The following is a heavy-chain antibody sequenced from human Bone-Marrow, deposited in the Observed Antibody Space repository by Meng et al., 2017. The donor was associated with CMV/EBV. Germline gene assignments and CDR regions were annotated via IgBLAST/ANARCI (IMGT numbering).Heavy chain of an antibody. Sequence: ETLSLTCAASGFTFSNARMSWVRQAPGKGLEWVGRIESKSGGGTADYGAPVKGRFTISRDDSKNALYLQIDSLKSEDTAMYYCSTIGLGGSYSLDYWGQGTLVTVSS. J-gene: IGHJ4*02. CDR3: STIGLGGSYSLDY. D-gene: IGHD1-26*01. V-gene: IGHV3-15*04. CDR2: IESKSGGGTA. CDR1: GFTFSNAR.